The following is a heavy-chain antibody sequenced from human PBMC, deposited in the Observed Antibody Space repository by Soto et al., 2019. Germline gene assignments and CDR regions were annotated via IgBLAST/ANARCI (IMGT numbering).Heavy chain of an antibody. CDR3: ATERIGVAGKSSFDH. D-gene: IGHD6-19*01. J-gene: IGHJ4*02. Sequence: PGGSMRLSCAASGLPFSSCWITWVRKAPGKGLEWVANIKQDGSEKNYVDSVKGRFTISRDNGKNSLFLQMDSLRAEDTAVYYCATERIGVAGKSSFDHWGQGTKVTVSS. V-gene: IGHV3-7*03. CDR1: GLPFSSCW. CDR2: IKQDGSEK.